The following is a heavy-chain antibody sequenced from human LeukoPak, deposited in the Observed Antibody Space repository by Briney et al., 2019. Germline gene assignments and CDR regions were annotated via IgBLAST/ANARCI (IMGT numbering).Heavy chain of an antibody. CDR2: TSSDLNVK. J-gene: IGHJ4*02. Sequence: GGSLRLSCAASGFTFRNYVIHWVRQAPGKGLEWVAVTSSDLNVKLYADSVKGRFTISRDNSKNTLYLQMNSLRAEDTAVYYCAKGVGAYKGYFDYWGQGTLVTVSS. CDR1: GFTFRNYV. D-gene: IGHD1-26*01. V-gene: IGHV3-30-3*01. CDR3: AKGVGAYKGYFDY.